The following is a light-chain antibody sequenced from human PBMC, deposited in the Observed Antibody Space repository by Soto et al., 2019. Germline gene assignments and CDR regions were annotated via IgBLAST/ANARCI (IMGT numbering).Light chain of an antibody. CDR1: RSVSSD. CDR2: GAS. V-gene: IGKV3-11*01. CDR3: QQRTSWPPWT. Sequence: EIVMTQSPATLSVSPGERATLSCGASRSVSSDLAWYQQKPGQPPRLFIYGASTRATGIPDRFSGSGSGTDFTLTISSLEPEDFAVYYCQQRTSWPPWTFGQGTKVDIK. J-gene: IGKJ1*01.